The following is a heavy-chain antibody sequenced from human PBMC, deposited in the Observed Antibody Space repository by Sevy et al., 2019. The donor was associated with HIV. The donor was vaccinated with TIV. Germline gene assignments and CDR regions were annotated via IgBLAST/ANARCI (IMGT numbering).Heavy chain of an antibody. Sequence: ASVKVSCKASGGTFSSYAISWVRQAPGQGLEWMGGIIPIFGTANYAQKFQGRVTITADESTSTAYMELSSLRSEDTAVYYCARDLVDTTMTTNWFDPWGQGTLVTVSS. V-gene: IGHV1-69*13. D-gene: IGHD5-18*01. J-gene: IGHJ5*02. CDR3: ARDLVDTTMTTNWFDP. CDR1: GGTFSSYA. CDR2: IIPIFGTA.